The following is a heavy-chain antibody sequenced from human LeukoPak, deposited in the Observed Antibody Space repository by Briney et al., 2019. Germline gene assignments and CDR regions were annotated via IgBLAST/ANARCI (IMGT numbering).Heavy chain of an antibody. CDR1: GYTLTELS. D-gene: IGHD3-22*01. V-gene: IGHV1-24*01. J-gene: IGHJ6*02. CDR3: ARSHSSGYPTEEGIKLHSNYYYGMDV. Sequence: ASVKVSCKVSGYTLTELSMHWVRQAPGKGLEWMGGFDPEDGETIYAQKFQGRVTMTEDTSTDTAYMELSSLRSEDTAVYYCARSHSSGYPTEEGIKLHSNYYYGMDVWGQGTTVTVSS. CDR2: FDPEDGET.